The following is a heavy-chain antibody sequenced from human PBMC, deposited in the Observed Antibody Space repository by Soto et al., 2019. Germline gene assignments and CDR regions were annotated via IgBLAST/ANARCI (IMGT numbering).Heavy chain of an antibody. CDR1: GGSISSSSYY. CDR2: IYYSGST. V-gene: IGHV4-39*01. CDR3: ARHGSIRTEFDY. J-gene: IGHJ4*02. D-gene: IGHD2-2*02. Sequence: QLQLQASGPGLVKPSETLSLTCTVSGGSISSSSYYWGWIRQPPGKGMEWIGSIYYSGSTYYNPTLKSRVTISVDTSKTQFSLKLSSVTAADTAVYYCARHGSIRTEFDYWGQGTLVTVSS.